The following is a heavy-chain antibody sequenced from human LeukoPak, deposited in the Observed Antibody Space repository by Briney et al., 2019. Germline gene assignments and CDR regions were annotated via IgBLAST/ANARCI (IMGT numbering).Heavy chain of an antibody. CDR2: ISTYNGRT. D-gene: IGHD3-10*01. V-gene: IGHV1-18*01. J-gene: IGHJ4*02. Sequence: ASVKVSCKASGYTFISYSITWVRQAPGQGLEWMGWISTYNGRTNYAPNFQDRLTMTTDRSTSTAYMELRSLRSDDAAVYYCASETYYYGSGPTGNFDYWGQGTLVTVSS. CDR3: ASETYYYGSGPTGNFDY. CDR1: GYTFISYS.